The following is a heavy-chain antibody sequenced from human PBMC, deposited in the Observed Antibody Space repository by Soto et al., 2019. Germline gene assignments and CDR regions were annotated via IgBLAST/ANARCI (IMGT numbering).Heavy chain of an antibody. CDR2: ISSSSTI. CDR1: GFTFSSYS. Sequence: GGSLRLSCAASGFTFSSYSMNWVRQAPGKGLEWVSCISSSSTIYYADSVKGRFTSSRDNAKNSLYLQMNSLRAEDTAVYYCARDESLRCPFDYWGQGTLVTVSS. V-gene: IGHV3-48*01. J-gene: IGHJ4*02. D-gene: IGHD4-17*01. CDR3: ARDESLRCPFDY.